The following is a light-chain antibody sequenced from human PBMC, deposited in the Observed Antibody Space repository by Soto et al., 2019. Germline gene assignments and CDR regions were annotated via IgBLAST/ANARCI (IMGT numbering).Light chain of an antibody. J-gene: IGLJ2*01. CDR2: DTS. V-gene: IGLV7-46*01. CDR1: TGAVTSGHY. CDR3: LLSYSGARPVV. Sequence: AVVTPEPSLTVSPGGTVTLTCGSSTGAVTSGHYPYWFQQKPGQAPRTLIYDTSNKHSWTPARFSGSLLGGKAALTLSGAQPEDEAEYYCLLSYSGARPVVFGGGTKLTVL.